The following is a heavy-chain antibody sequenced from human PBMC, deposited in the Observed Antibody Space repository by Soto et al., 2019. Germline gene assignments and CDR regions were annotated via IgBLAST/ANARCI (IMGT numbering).Heavy chain of an antibody. Sequence: LSLTCTVSGGSISSYYWSWIRQPRGKGVEWIGYIYYSGSTNYNPALKSRVTISVDTSKNQFSLKLSSVPAADTDVYYGARALDYDFRVGYNLYGMDLSDQAPTVTLS. D-gene: IGHD3-3*01. CDR1: GGSISSYY. J-gene: IGHJ6*02. CDR2: IYYSGST. V-gene: IGHV4-59*01. CDR3: ARALDYDFRVGYNLYGMDL.